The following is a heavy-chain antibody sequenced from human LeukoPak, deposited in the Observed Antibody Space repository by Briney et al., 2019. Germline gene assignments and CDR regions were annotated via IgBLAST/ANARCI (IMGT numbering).Heavy chain of an antibody. J-gene: IGHJ4*02. CDR2: IYYSGST. CDR3: ARGNYYVSSGYLYYFDY. CDR1: GGSISSGDYY. D-gene: IGHD3-22*01. V-gene: IGHV4-30-4*08. Sequence: SQTLSLTCTVSGGSISSGDYYWSWIRQPPGKGLEWIGYIYYSGSTYYNPSLKSRVTISVDTSKNQFSLKLSSVTAADTAVYYCARGNYYVSSGYLYYFDYWGQGTLVTVSS.